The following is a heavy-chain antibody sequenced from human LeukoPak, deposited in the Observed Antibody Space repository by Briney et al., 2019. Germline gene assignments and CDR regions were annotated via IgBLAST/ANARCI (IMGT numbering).Heavy chain of an antibody. D-gene: IGHD3-10*01. V-gene: IGHV3-7*01. CDR2: IKQDGSEK. CDR3: ARDWVTMVRGVEYYFDY. J-gene: IGHJ4*02. Sequence: ETLSLTCTVSGGSISSYYWSWVRQAPGKGLEWVANIKQDGSEKYYVDSVKGRFTISRDNAKNSLYLQMNSLRAEDTAVYYCARDWVTMVRGVEYYFDYWGQGTLVTVSS. CDR1: GGSISSYY.